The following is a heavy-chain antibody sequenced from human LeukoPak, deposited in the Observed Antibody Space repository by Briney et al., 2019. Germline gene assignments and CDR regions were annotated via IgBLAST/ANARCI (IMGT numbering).Heavy chain of an antibody. J-gene: IGHJ5*02. Sequence: GGSLRLSCAASGFTVNTNDMSWVRQAPGKGLEWVSVIDSGGRTFYADSVKGRFTISRDKSKNTLDLQMNSLRVEDTAVYYCAKEEARWEWFDPWGQGTLVTVSS. D-gene: IGHD1-26*01. CDR2: IDSGGRT. CDR1: GFTVNTND. V-gene: IGHV3-66*01. CDR3: AKEEARWEWFDP.